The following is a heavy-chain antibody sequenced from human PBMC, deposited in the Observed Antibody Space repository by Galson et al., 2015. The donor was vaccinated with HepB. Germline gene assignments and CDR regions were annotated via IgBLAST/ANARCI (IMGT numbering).Heavy chain of an antibody. Sequence: SLRLACAASGFTFDDYAMHWVRQAPGKGLEWVSGISWNSGSIGYADSVKGRFTISRDNAKTSLYLQMNSLRAEDTALYYCAKGRYSYGLDYWGQGTLVTVSS. CDR3: AKGRYSYGLDY. V-gene: IGHV3-9*01. J-gene: IGHJ4*02. CDR1: GFTFDDYA. D-gene: IGHD5-18*01. CDR2: ISWNSGSI.